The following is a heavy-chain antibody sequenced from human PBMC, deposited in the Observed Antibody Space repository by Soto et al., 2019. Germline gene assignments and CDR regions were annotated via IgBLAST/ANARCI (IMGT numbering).Heavy chain of an antibody. J-gene: IGHJ4*02. CDR2: ISSSSSYI. Sequence: EVQLVESGGGLVKPGASLRVSCAASGFIFSSYSMNWVRQAPGKGLEWVSSISSSSSYIYYADSVKGRFTISRDNAKNSLYLQMNSLRADDTAVYYCARGFYGGYLYFDYWGQGTLVTVSS. V-gene: IGHV3-21*01. CDR1: GFIFSSYS. D-gene: IGHD4-17*01. CDR3: ARGFYGGYLYFDY.